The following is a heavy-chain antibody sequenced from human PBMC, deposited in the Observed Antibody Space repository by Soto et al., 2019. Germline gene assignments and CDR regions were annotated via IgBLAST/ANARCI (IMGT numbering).Heavy chain of an antibody. J-gene: IGHJ6*02. V-gene: IGHV3-23*01. D-gene: IGHD2-2*01. CDR2: ISGSGGST. CDR3: TSSGVPAAIDYYGMDV. CDR1: GFTFSSYA. Sequence: GGSLRLSCAASGFTFSSYAMSWVRQAPGKGLEWVSAISGSGGSTYYADSVKGRFTISRDNSKNTPYLQMNSLRAEDTAVYYCTSSGVPAAIDYYGMDVWGQGTTVTVSS.